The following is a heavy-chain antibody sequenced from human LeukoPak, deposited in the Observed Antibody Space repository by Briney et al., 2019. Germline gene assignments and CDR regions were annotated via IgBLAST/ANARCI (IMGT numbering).Heavy chain of an antibody. D-gene: IGHD6-19*01. CDR3: TRAPPGTGWLIDY. V-gene: IGHV3-13*04. Sequence: GGSLRLSCAASGFTFSSYDMLWVRQATGEGLEWVSATNTAGDTYYPGSVQGRFTVSRENAKSSFYLQMNSLRAGDTAVYFCTRAPPGTGWLIDYWGQGTLVTVSS. J-gene: IGHJ4*02. CDR2: TNTAGDT. CDR1: GFTFSSYD.